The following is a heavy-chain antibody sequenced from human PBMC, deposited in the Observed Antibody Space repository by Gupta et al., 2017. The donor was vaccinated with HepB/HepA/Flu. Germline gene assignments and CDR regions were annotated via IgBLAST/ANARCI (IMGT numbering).Heavy chain of an antibody. V-gene: IGHV3-7*01. J-gene: IGHJ4*02. Sequence: EVQLVESGGGLVQPGGSLRLSCAASGLIFNRYWMNWVRQTPGKGLEWVANIKTDGSVEQYVDSVRGRFTISRDNAKNSFFLQMNSLRVEDTAVYFCMTGGPGYWGQGTLVTVSS. CDR3: MTGGPGY. CDR2: IKTDGSVE. D-gene: IGHD3-16*01. CDR1: GLIFNRYW.